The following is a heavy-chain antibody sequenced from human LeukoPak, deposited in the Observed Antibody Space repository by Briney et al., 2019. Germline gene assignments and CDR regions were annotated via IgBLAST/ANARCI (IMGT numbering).Heavy chain of an antibody. Sequence: GASVKVSCKASGGTLRRYAISWVRQAPGQGLEWMGGIIPIFGTANYAQKFQGRVTITADESTSTAYMELSSLRSEDTAVYYCARPLGGSYQGYGYWGQGTLVTVSS. J-gene: IGHJ4*02. D-gene: IGHD1-26*01. V-gene: IGHV1-69*13. CDR2: IIPIFGTA. CDR1: GGTLRRYA. CDR3: ARPLGGSYQGYGY.